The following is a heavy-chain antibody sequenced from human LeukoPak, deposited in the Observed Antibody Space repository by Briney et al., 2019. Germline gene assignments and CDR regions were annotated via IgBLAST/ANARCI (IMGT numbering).Heavy chain of an antibody. CDR3: AREWVSGYYYGMDV. V-gene: IGHV1-46*01. J-gene: IGHJ6*02. D-gene: IGHD1-26*01. CDR1: GYTLTSYY. Sequence: VASVKVSCKVSGYTLTSYYMHWVRQAPGQGLEWMGIINPSGGSTSSAQKFQGRVTMTRDTSTSTVYKELSSLRSEDTAVYYCAREWVSGYYYGMDVWGQGTTVTVSS. CDR2: INPSGGST.